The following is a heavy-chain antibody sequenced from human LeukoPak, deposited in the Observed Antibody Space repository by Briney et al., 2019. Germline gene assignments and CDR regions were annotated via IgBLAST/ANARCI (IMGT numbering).Heavy chain of an antibody. D-gene: IGHD3-22*01. J-gene: IGHJ4*02. CDR3: ATPLDYRDSSGFHQGGD. CDR1: GFTFSSYW. V-gene: IGHV3-7*03. CDR2: IKEDGSRK. Sequence: GGSLRLSCAASGFTFSSYWMGWVRQAPGKGLEWVANIKEDGSRKNYVDSVKGRFTISRDNAKNSLYLQMTSLRAEDTAMYYCATPLDYRDSSGFHQGGDWGQGTLVTVSS.